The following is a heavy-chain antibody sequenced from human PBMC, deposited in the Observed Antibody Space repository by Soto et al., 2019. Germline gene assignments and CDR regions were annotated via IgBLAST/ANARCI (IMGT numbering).Heavy chain of an antibody. D-gene: IGHD2-15*01. CDR2: IKSKSDGETT. V-gene: IGHV3-15*01. CDR3: TTDVPYSGGLNFDF. Sequence: EVQLVESGGGLVKPGGSLRLSCAASGFSFSDAWMNWVRQSPAKGLEWVGRIKSKSDGETTDYAAPVKGRFTISRDDSKNMLYLQMNSLKTEDTAVYYCTTDVPYSGGLNFDFWGQGTLVTVSS. CDR1: GFSFSDAW. J-gene: IGHJ4*02.